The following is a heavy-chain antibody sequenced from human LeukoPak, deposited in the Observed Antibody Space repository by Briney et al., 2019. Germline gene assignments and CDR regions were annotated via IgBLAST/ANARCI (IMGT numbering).Heavy chain of an antibody. CDR2: INHSGYT. J-gene: IGHJ4*02. D-gene: IGHD4-17*01. CDR1: GVSFNDYY. V-gene: IGHV4-34*01. Sequence: SETLSLTCAVSGVSFNDYYWSWVRQTPGKGLEWIGEINHSGYTNDSPSLKSRVTISIDTSRKQFSLNLRSVTAADTGIYYCTRMTTGHDYWGQGTLVTVSS. CDR3: TRMTTGHDY.